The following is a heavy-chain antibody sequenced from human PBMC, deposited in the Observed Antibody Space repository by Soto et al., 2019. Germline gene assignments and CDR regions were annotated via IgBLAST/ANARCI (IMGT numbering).Heavy chain of an antibody. V-gene: IGHV3-21*01. Sequence: EVQLVESGGGLVKPGGSLRLSCAASGFTFSSYSMNWVRQAPGKGLEWVSSISSSSSYIYYADSVKGRFTISRDNAKNSLYLQMNSLRAEDTAVYYCARDISLYCSGGSCYHEYSQHWGQGTLVTVSS. D-gene: IGHD2-15*01. CDR3: ARDISLYCSGGSCYHEYSQH. CDR2: ISSSSSYI. J-gene: IGHJ1*01. CDR1: GFTFSSYS.